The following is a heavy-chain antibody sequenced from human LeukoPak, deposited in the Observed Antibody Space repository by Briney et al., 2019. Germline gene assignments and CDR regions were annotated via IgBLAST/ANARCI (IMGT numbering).Heavy chain of an antibody. CDR3: AREEIVVVVAATEAFDY. CDR2: IKQEGSEK. Sequence: GGSLRLSCAASGFTFSSYWMSWVRQAPGKGLEWVANIKQEGSEKYYVDSVKGRFTISRDNAKNSLYLQMNSLRAEDTAVYYCAREEIVVVVAATEAFDYWGQGTLVTVSS. V-gene: IGHV3-7*03. CDR1: GFTFSSYW. D-gene: IGHD2-15*01. J-gene: IGHJ4*02.